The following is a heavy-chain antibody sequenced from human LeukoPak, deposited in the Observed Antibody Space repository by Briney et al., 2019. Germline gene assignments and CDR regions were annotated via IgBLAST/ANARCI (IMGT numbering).Heavy chain of an antibody. V-gene: IGHV3-23*01. J-gene: IGHJ4*02. CDR3: AKVWWLVRTSDY. CDR1: GFTFSNFA. CDR2: VTSSGAAT. Sequence: PGGSLRLSCAASGFTFSNFAMSRVRQAPGKGLEWVSTVTSSGAATYYRDSVKGRFTISKDNSKNMLFLQMNSLRAEDTAVYYCAKVWWLVRTSDYWGQGTLVTVAS. D-gene: IGHD6-19*01.